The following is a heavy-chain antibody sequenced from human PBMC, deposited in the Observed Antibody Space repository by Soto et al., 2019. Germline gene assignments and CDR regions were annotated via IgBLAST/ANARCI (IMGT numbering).Heavy chain of an antibody. J-gene: IGHJ3*02. Sequence: QVQLQQWGAGLLKPSETLSLTCAVYGGSFSGYYWSWIRQPPGKGLEWIGEINHSGSTNYNPSLKSRVTISVDTSKNQFSLKLSSVTAADTAVYHCAREDIVVVVAATPSSAFDIWGQGTMVTVSS. CDR3: AREDIVVVVAATPSSAFDI. CDR2: INHSGST. CDR1: GGSFSGYY. V-gene: IGHV4-34*01. D-gene: IGHD2-15*01.